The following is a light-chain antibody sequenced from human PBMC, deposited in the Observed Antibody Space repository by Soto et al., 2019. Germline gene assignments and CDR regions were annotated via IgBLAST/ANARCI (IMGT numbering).Light chain of an antibody. CDR1: QSVSSY. CDR2: DAS. CDR3: QQRRNWPPLT. J-gene: IGKJ4*01. V-gene: IGKV3-11*01. Sequence: EIVLKQSPATLSLSPGERATLSCRASQSVSSYLAWYQQKPGQAPRLLIYDASNRATGIPDRFSGSGSGTDFTISIRSLAAEDFAVYYCQQRRNWPPLTFGGGNKVEIK.